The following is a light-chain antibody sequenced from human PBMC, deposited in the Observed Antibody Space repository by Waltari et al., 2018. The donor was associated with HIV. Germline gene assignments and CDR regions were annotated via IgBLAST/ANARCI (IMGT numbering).Light chain of an antibody. J-gene: IGLJ3*02. CDR1: SGPVTARYY. Sequence: QTVVTQEPSFSVSPGGTVTLTCGLSSGPVTARYYPRWYQPTPGQAPRTLIYSTNTRSSGVPDRFSGSILGNKAALTITGAQADDESDYYCVLYMGSGIWVFGGGTKLTVL. V-gene: IGLV8-61*01. CDR3: VLYMGSGIWV. CDR2: STN.